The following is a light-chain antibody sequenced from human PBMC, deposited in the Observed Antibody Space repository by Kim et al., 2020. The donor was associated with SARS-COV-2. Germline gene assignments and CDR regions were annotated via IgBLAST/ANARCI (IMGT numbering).Light chain of an antibody. Sequence: GKTVTSSCTGSSGSIASNYVQWYPQRPGSAPTTVIYEDNQRPSGVPDRFSGSIDSSSNSASLTISGLKTEDEADYYCQSYDSSNWVFGGGTQLTVL. J-gene: IGLJ3*02. V-gene: IGLV6-57*02. CDR1: SGSIASNY. CDR3: QSYDSSNWV. CDR2: EDN.